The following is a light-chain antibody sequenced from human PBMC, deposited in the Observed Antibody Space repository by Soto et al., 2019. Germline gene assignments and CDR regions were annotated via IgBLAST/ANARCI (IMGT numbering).Light chain of an antibody. CDR1: QDIGTS. Sequence: DIQMTQSPSSLSASVGARVSITCQASQDIGTSLSWFQHKPGRAPKPLIYGASYLETGVPSRFRGSGSGTDFTFTITSLQPEDIATYYCQHYNNLPPFTFGPGTIVDIK. CDR3: QHYNNLPPFT. V-gene: IGKV1-33*01. J-gene: IGKJ3*01. CDR2: GAS.